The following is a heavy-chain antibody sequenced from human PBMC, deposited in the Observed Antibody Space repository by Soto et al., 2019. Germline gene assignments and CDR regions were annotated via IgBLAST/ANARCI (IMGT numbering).Heavy chain of an antibody. CDR1: GDSITTNSNY. D-gene: IGHD7-27*01. J-gene: IGHJ4*02. CDR2: ISYSGTT. Sequence: QLQLQESGPGLVKPSETLSLTCTVSGDSITTNSNYWAWIRQPPGKGLEWVGSISYSGTTYYNPSLKSRVTISIDTSKIQFSLRLTSVTAADTAVYHCARRRTGGGFYWGQGALVTVSS. CDR3: ARRRTGGGFY. V-gene: IGHV4-39*01.